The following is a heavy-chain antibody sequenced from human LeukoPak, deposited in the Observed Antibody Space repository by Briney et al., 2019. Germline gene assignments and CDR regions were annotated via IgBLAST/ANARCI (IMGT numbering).Heavy chain of an antibody. D-gene: IGHD3-22*01. J-gene: IGHJ4*02. CDR2: IYYSGST. CDR1: GGSSSSYY. V-gene: IGHV4-59*01. CDR3: ARAGYYYDSSGYSPPDY. Sequence: PSETLSLTCTVSGGSSSSYYWSWIRQPPGKGLEWIGYIYYSGSTNYNPSLKSRVTISVDTSKNQFSLKLSSVTAADTAVYYCARAGYYYDSSGYSPPDYWGQGTLVTVSS.